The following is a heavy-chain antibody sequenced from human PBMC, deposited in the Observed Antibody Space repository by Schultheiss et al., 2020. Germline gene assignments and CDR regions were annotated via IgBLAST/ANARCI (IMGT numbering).Heavy chain of an antibody. J-gene: IGHJ6*03. D-gene: IGHD6-19*01. CDR2: ISYDGSNK. Sequence: GESLKISCAASGFTFSSYGMHWVRQAPGKGLEWVAVISYDGSNKYYADSVKGRFTISRDNSKNTLYLQMNSLRAEDTAVYYCAKWGVAGFFDYYYYYMDVWGKGTTVTVSS. CDR1: GFTFSSYG. V-gene: IGHV3-30*18. CDR3: AKWGVAGFFDYYYYYMDV.